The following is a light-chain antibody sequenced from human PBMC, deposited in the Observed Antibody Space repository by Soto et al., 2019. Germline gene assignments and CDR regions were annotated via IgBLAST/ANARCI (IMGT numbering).Light chain of an antibody. CDR3: QQYNKWPYT. J-gene: IGKJ2*01. CDR1: QSVSSN. CDR2: GAS. V-gene: IGKV3-15*01. Sequence: EMVMTQSPATLSVSPGERATLSCRASQSVSSNLAWYQQKPGQAPRLLIYGASPRATGIPARFSGSGSGSEFTLTISGLQSEDFAVYYCQQYNKWPYTFGQGTNLEIK.